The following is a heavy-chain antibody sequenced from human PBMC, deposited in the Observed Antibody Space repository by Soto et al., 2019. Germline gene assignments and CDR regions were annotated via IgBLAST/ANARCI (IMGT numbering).Heavy chain of an antibody. CDR1: GGSISSSNW. D-gene: IGHD3-10*01. V-gene: IGHV4-4*02. Sequence: PSETLSLTCAVSGGSISSSNWWSWVRQPPGKGLEWIGEIYHSGSTNYNPSLKSRVTISVDKSKNQFSLKLSSVTAADTAVYYCARDGKGLWFGESPRMDVWGQGTTVTVS. J-gene: IGHJ6*02. CDR3: ARDGKGLWFGESPRMDV. CDR2: IYHSGST.